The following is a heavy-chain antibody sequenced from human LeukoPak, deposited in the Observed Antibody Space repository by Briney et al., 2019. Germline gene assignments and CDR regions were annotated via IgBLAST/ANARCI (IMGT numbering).Heavy chain of an antibody. CDR1: GFTFSSSW. CDR3: ARDYGGNSFIDY. J-gene: IGHJ4*02. Sequence: PGGSLRLSCAASGFTFSSSWMHWVRHVPGKGLVWVSRMNSDGSSTSYADSVKGRFTISRDNAKNSLYLQMNSLRDEDTAVYYCARDYGGNSFIDYWGQGTLVTVSS. V-gene: IGHV3-74*01. CDR2: MNSDGSST. D-gene: IGHD4-23*01.